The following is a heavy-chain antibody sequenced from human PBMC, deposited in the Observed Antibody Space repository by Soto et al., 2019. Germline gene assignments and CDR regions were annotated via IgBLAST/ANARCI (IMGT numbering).Heavy chain of an antibody. CDR1: GFTFGSYG. CDR3: AKHRMSTAIVDY. Sequence: EVQLLESGGGLVQSGGSLRLSCAASGFTFGSYGMSWVRQAPGKGLEWVSAISGAGGSTYYADSVKGRFTISRDNSKNTLFLHMSSLRAEDTAIYFCAKHRMSTAIVDYWGQGTLVTVSS. CDR2: ISGAGGST. J-gene: IGHJ4*02. V-gene: IGHV3-23*01. D-gene: IGHD5-18*01.